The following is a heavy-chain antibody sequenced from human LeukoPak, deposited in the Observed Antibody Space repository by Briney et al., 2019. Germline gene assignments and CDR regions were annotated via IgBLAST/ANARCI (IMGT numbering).Heavy chain of an antibody. CDR1: GGSFSGYY. J-gene: IGHJ6*04. Sequence: SETLSLTCAVYGGSFSGYYWSWIRQPPGKGLEWIWEINHSGSTNYNPSLKSRVTMSVDTSKNQFSLKLSSVTAADTAVYYCARDGTPIYSSGWVYMDVWGKGTTVTISS. CDR2: INHSGST. D-gene: IGHD6-25*01. V-gene: IGHV4-34*01. CDR3: ARDGTPIYSSGWVYMDV.